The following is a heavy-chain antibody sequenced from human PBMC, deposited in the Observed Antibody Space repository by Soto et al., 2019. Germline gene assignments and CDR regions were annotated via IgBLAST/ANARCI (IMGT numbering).Heavy chain of an antibody. D-gene: IGHD2-21*02. V-gene: IGHV1-46*01. CDR3: AKEDNAGMVVTTFDY. CDR1: GYTFTSYY. Sequence: QVQLVQSGAEVKKPGASVKVSCKASGYTFTSYYMHWVRQAPGQGLEWMGIINPSGGSTSYAQKLQGRVTMTRDTSTSTVYMELSSLRSEDTAVYYCAKEDNAGMVVTTFDYWGQGTLVTVSS. CDR2: INPSGGST. J-gene: IGHJ4*02.